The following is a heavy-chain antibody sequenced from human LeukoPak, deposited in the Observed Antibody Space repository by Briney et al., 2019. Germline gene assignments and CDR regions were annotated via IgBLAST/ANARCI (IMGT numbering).Heavy chain of an antibody. V-gene: IGHV4-31*03. CDR3: ARDSMVRGVNYFDY. J-gene: IGHJ4*02. CDR1: GGSISSGGYY. Sequence: PSETLSLTCTVSGGSISSGGYYWSWIRQHPGKGLEWIGYTYYSGSTYYNPSLKSRVTISVDTSKNQFSLKLSSVTAADAAVYYCARDSMVRGVNYFDYWGQGTLVTVSS. D-gene: IGHD3-10*01. CDR2: TYYSGST.